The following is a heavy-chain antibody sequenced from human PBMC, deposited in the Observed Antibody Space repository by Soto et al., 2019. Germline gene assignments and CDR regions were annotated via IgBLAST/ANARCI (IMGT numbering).Heavy chain of an antibody. CDR2: IWYDGSNK. CDR3: AKGQTHEVVCYMDV. J-gene: IGHJ6*03. D-gene: IGHD2-15*01. CDR1: GFTFSSYG. V-gene: IGHV3-33*06. Sequence: GGSLRLSCAASGFTFSSYGMHWVRQAPGKGLEWVAVIWYDGSNKYYADSVKGRFTISRDNSKNTLYLQMNSLRAEDTAVYYCAKGQTHEVVCYMDVWGKGTTVTVSS.